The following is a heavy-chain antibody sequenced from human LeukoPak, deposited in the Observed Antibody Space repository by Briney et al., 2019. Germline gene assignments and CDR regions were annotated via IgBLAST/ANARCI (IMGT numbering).Heavy chain of an antibody. J-gene: IGHJ4*02. CDR2: TNIDGSTT. V-gene: IGHV3-74*01. D-gene: IGHD3-22*01. CDR1: EFTFSRYW. Sequence: PGESLRLSCVDSEFTFSRYWMHWVRQAPGEGLVWVSRTNIDGSTTNYADSVKGRFTISRDNAKNTLYLQMNSLRAEDTAVYYCARYYYDSSGQDYWGQGTLVTVSS. CDR3: ARYYYDSSGQDY.